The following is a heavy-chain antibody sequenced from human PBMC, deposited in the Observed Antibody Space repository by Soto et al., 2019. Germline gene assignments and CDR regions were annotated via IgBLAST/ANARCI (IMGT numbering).Heavy chain of an antibody. CDR2: IFYSGST. CDR1: GGSISSSSYF. D-gene: IGHD6-19*01. V-gene: IGHV4-39*01. J-gene: IGHJ1*01. Sequence: PSETLSLTCSVSGGSISSSSYFWGWIRQPPGKGLEWIANIFYSGSTYYNPSLKSRVTISVDTSKNQFSLKLSSVTAADTAVYYCARHEDSSGWYSKVGTEYFQHWGQGTLVTVSS. CDR3: ARHEDSSGWYSKVGTEYFQH.